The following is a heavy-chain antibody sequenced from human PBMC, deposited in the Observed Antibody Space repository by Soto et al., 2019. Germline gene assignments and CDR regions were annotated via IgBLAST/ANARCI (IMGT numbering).Heavy chain of an antibody. CDR2: IGTAGDP. J-gene: IGHJ4*02. CDR1: GFTFRSYD. CDR3: ARESRDGSNLDS. D-gene: IGHD2-2*01. V-gene: IGHV3-13*05. Sequence: SLRLSCAASGFTFRSYDMHWGRQATGKGLEWVSAIGTAGDPYYPGSVKGRFTISRENAKNSLYLQMNSLRAGDTAVYYCARESRDGSNLDSWGPGTLVTVSS.